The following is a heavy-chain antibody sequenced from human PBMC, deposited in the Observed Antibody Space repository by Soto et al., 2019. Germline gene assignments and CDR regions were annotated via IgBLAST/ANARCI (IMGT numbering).Heavy chain of an antibody. CDR3: ARQDYNYAYFDF. Sequence: GESLKISCKGSGYSFTNYWIGWVRQMPGKGLEWMGIIYPGDSDTRYSPSFQGQVIISVDRSISTAYLQWSSLQASDTAMYYCARQDYNYAYFDFWGQGTQVTVSS. CDR1: GYSFTNYW. J-gene: IGHJ4*02. CDR2: IYPGDSDT. V-gene: IGHV5-51*01. D-gene: IGHD5-18*01.